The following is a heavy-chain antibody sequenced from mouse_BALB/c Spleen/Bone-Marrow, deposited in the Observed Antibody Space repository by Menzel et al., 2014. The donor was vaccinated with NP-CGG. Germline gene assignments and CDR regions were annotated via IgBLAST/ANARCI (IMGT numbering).Heavy chain of an antibody. CDR3: TRQTARATSLDY. CDR2: IDPSDSYT. D-gene: IGHD3-2*01. Sequence: QVQLQQPVAELVKPGASVKMSCKASGYTFTSYWMHWVKQRPGQGLEWIGVIDPSDSYTSYNQKFKGKATLTVDTSSSTAYMQLSSLTSEDSAVYFCTRQTARATSLDYWGQGTTLTVSS. J-gene: IGHJ2*01. CDR1: GYTFTSYW. V-gene: IGHV1S127*01.